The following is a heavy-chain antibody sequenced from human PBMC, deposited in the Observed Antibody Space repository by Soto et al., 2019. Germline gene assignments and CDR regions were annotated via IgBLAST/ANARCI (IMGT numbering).Heavy chain of an antibody. D-gene: IGHD3-22*01. V-gene: IGHV1-3*03. CDR1: GYTFISYG. J-gene: IGHJ4*02. CDR3: ARGGYFDSSNYHAY. CDR2: INPGNGNK. Sequence: ASVKVSCKACGYTFISYGINWVHQAPGRGLEWMGWINPGNGNKKYSQQFQGRVIIDTDKSASTAYMELRSLRPEDMAVYHCARGGYFDSSNYHAYWGLGTLVTVSS.